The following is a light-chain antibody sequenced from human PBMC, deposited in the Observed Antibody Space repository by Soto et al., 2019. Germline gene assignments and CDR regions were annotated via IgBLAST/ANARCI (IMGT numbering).Light chain of an antibody. CDR1: QSLLGSDGKTY. CDR3: MHSVQFPRT. V-gene: IGKV2D-29*01. Sequence: DIVMTQTPLSRSVTPGQPASISCKSSQSLLGSDGKTYLSWYLQKPGHPPQLLIFEVSNHFSGVSDRFSDSGSGTDFTLKISRVEAEDVGVYYCMHSVQFPRTFGGGTKVDIK. CDR2: EVS. J-gene: IGKJ4*01.